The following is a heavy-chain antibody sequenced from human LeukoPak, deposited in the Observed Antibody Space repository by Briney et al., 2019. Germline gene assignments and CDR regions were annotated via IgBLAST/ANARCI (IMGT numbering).Heavy chain of an antibody. CDR3: ARGQWTRELSH. Sequence: PSETLSLTCTVSGGSISSYYWSWIRQPPGKGLEWIGYIYYSGSTNYNPSLKSRVTISVDTSKNQFSLKLSSVTAADTAVYYCARGQWTRELSHWGQGTMVTVSS. D-gene: IGHD3-16*02. CDR1: GGSISSYY. CDR2: IYYSGST. V-gene: IGHV4-59*01. J-gene: IGHJ3*01.